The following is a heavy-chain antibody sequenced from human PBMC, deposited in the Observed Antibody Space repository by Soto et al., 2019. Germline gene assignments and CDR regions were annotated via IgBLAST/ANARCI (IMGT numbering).Heavy chain of an antibody. CDR3: ARRRSMLTFGGAFDI. D-gene: IGHD3-16*01. CDR1: GYSFTSYW. CDR2: IYPGDSDT. J-gene: IGHJ3*02. V-gene: IGHV5-51*01. Sequence: PGESLKISCKGSGYSFTSYWLGWVRQMPGKGLEWMGIIYPGDSDTRYSPSFQGQVTISADKSISTAYLQWSSLKASDTAMYYCARRRSMLTFGGAFDIWGQGTMVTLSS.